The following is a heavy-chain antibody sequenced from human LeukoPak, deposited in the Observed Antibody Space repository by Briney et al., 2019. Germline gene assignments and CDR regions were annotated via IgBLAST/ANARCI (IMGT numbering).Heavy chain of an antibody. CDR1: GFTLTNYA. CDR3: AKDIGGSYFDAFDI. Sequence: GGSLRLSCPASGFTLTNYAMGWVRKAPGKGLDWVSGISGSGGGTSYADSVKGRFTISRDSSKNTLYLQMNSLRVEDTAVYYCAKDIGGSYFDAFDIWGQGTMVAVSS. V-gene: IGHV3-23*01. J-gene: IGHJ3*02. CDR2: ISGSGGGT. D-gene: IGHD1-26*01.